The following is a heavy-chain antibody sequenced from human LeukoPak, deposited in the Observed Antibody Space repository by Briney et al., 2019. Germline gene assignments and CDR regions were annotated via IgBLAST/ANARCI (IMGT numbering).Heavy chain of an antibody. V-gene: IGHV4-34*01. CDR1: GGSFSGYY. D-gene: IGHD2-2*01. Sequence: PSETLSLTCAVYGGSFSGYYWSWIRQPPGKGLEWIGEINHSGSTNYNPSLKSRVTISVDTSKNQFSLKLSSVTAADTAVYYCARGYPYCSSTSCYFNWFDPWGQGTLVTVSS. CDR3: ARGYPYCSSTSCYFNWFDP. J-gene: IGHJ5*02. CDR2: INHSGST.